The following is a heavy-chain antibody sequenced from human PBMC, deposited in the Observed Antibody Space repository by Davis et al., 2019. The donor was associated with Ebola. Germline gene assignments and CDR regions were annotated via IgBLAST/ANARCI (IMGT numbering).Heavy chain of an antibody. CDR1: GFTFSNYG. CDR2: IGSNSGTI. V-gene: IGHV3-48*01. J-gene: IGHJ2*01. D-gene: IGHD4-17*01. Sequence: PGGSLRLSCAASGFTFSNYGMNWVRQAPGKGLEWVSYIGSNSGTIYYADSVKGRFTISRDNSKNTVYLQMNSLRAEDTAVYYCTRHVSGDFWYFDLWGRGTLVTVSS. CDR3: TRHVSGDFWYFDL.